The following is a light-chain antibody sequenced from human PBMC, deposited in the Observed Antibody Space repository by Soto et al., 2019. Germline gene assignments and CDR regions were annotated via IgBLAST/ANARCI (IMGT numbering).Light chain of an antibody. V-gene: IGKV3-15*01. CDR1: QRVSSN. CDR2: GAS. Sequence: EIVMTQSPATLSVSPGERATLSCRARQRVSSNLAWYQQKPGQPPRLLIYGASTRATGIPARFSGSGSGTEFTLNISSLQSEDFAVYYCQQYNNWPPLTFGGGTKVEIK. J-gene: IGKJ4*01. CDR3: QQYNNWPPLT.